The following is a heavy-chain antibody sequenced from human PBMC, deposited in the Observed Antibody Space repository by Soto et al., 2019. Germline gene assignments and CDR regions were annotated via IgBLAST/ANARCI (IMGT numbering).Heavy chain of an antibody. V-gene: IGHV3-30-3*01. CDR3: AKVTNAYDINF. Sequence: QVQLVESGGGVVQPGGSLRLSCAASGFIFSGYAMHWVRQAPGKGLEWVAVISYDGNTQYYADSVKGRFTVSRDNSNNLLYVEMNNLRDEDTAMYYCAKVTNAYDINFWGQGPLVTVSP. D-gene: IGHD3-9*01. J-gene: IGHJ4*02. CDR2: ISYDGNTQ. CDR1: GFIFSGYA.